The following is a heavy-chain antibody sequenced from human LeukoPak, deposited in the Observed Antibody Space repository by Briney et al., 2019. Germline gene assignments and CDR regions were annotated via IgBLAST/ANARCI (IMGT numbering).Heavy chain of an antibody. CDR1: GFTFSSYA. CDR3: VRAVRVGWLQLGDYFDY. V-gene: IGHV3-23*01. D-gene: IGHD5-24*01. J-gene: IGHJ4*02. CDR2: ISGSGGST. Sequence: GGSLRLSCAASGFTFSSYAMSWVRQAPGKGLEWVSAISGSGGSTYYADSVKGRFTISRDNSKNTLYLQMNSLRAEDTAVYYCVRAVRVGWLQLGDYFDYWGQGTLVTVSS.